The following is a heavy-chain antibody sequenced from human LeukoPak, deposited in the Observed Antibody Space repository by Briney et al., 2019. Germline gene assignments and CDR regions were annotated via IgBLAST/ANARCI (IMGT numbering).Heavy chain of an antibody. CDR3: ARTTYGSPRAYDI. CDR2: IYTRGSS. J-gene: IGHJ3*02. CDR1: GGFISTYY. Sequence: SGTLSLTCTVSGGFISTYYWSWIRQPAGKGLEWIGRIYTRGSSNYNPSLKCRATVSVETSKKSFSLKLFSVTAADTAVYYCARTTYGSPRAYDIWGQGTMVTVSS. D-gene: IGHD1-26*01. V-gene: IGHV4-4*07.